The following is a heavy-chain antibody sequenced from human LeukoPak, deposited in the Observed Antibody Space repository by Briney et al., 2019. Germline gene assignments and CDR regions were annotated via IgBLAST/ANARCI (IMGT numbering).Heavy chain of an antibody. CDR2: IKQDGSEK. CDR3: ARDPVVAVAGMYYFDY. V-gene: IGHV3-7*01. Sequence: PGGSLRLSCAASGFTFSSYWMSWVRQAPGKGLEWVANIKQDGSEKYYVDSVKGRFTIYRDNAKHSLYLQMNSLRAEGTAVYYCARDPVVAVAGMYYFDYWGQGTLVTVSS. CDR1: GFTFSSYW. D-gene: IGHD6-19*01. J-gene: IGHJ4*02.